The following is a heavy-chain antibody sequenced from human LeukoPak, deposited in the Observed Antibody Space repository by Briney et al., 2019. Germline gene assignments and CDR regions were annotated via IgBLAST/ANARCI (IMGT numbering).Heavy chain of an antibody. CDR3: ARGDYITMIGGEYFQH. D-gene: IGHD3-22*01. J-gene: IGHJ1*01. Sequence: ASVKVSCKASGYTFTSYYMHWERQAPGQGLEWRGIINPSGGSTSYAQKFLGRVTMTRDTSTSTVYMELSSLRSEDTAVYYCARGDYITMIGGEYFQHWGQGTLVTVSS. CDR1: GYTFTSYY. V-gene: IGHV1-46*01. CDR2: INPSGGST.